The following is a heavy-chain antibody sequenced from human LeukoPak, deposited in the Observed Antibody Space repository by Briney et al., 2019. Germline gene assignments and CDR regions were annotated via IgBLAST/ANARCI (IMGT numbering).Heavy chain of an antibody. Sequence: GGSLGPPLEALGFPSSSYGMHGVRQAPGKGLEGWPVISYDGSNKYYADSVKGRFTISRDNSKNTLYLQMNSLRAEDTAVYYCAKNNPVWGSYRSLDYWGQGTLVTVSS. J-gene: IGHJ4*02. CDR1: GFPSSSYG. D-gene: IGHD3-16*02. CDR3: AKNNPVWGSYRSLDY. CDR2: ISYDGSNK. V-gene: IGHV3-30*18.